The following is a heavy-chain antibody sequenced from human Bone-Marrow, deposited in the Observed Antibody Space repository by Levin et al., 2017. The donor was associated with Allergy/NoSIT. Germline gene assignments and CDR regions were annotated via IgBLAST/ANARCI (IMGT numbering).Heavy chain of an antibody. CDR2: IYYSGST. Sequence: SETLSLTCTVSGGSISSYYWSWIRQPPGKGLEWIGYIYYSGSTNYNPSLKSRVTISVDTSKNQFSLKLSSVTAADTAVYYCARSLYDFWSGYYSLDYWGQGTLVTVSS. CDR3: ARSLYDFWSGYYSLDY. V-gene: IGHV4-59*01. CDR1: GGSISSYY. D-gene: IGHD3-3*01. J-gene: IGHJ4*02.